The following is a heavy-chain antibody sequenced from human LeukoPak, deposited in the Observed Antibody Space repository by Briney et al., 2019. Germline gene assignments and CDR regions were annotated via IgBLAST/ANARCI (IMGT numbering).Heavy chain of an antibody. J-gene: IGHJ6*03. V-gene: IGHV4-59*11. D-gene: IGHD3-16*02. CDR1: GGSISSHY. CDR2: IYYSGNT. CDR3: ARSYRLGLQERYYYYYMDV. Sequence: SETLSLTCTVSGGSISSHYLSWIRQPPGKGLEWIGYIYYSGNTNYNPSLKSRVTISVDASKNQFSLKLSSVTAADTAVYYCARSYRLGLQERYYYYYMDVWGKGTTVTVSS.